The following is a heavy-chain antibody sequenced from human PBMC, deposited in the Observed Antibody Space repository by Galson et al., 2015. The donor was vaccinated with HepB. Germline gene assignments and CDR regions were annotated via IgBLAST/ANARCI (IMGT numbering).Heavy chain of an antibody. CDR3: AKDNFTASYCTNGVCYIDGGMDG. J-gene: IGHJ6*02. D-gene: IGHD2-8*01. V-gene: IGHV3-9*01. Sequence: SLRLSCAASGFTFDVYAMHWVRQAPGKGLEWVSGIGWNSGSRDYADSVKGRFTISRDNAKNSLYLQMNSLRAEDTALYYCAKDNFTASYCTNGVCYIDGGMDGSGQGTTVTASS. CDR2: IGWNSGSR. CDR1: GFTFDVYA.